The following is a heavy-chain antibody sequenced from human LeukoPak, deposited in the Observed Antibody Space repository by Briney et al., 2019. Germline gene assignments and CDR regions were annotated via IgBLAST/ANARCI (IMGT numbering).Heavy chain of an antibody. V-gene: IGHV4-39*07. D-gene: IGHD3-3*01. J-gene: IGHJ4*02. CDR2: IYYSGST. CDR1: GGSISSSSYY. Sequence: SETLSLTCSVSGGSISSSSYYWGWIRQPPGKGLEWIGSIYYSGSTYYNPSLKSRVTISVDRSKNQFSLKLSSVTAADTAVYYCARASITIFGETYYFDYWGQGTLVTVSS. CDR3: ARASITIFGETYYFDY.